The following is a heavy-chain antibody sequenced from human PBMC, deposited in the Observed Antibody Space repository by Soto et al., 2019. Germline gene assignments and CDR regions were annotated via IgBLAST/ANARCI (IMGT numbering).Heavy chain of an antibody. CDR2: ISYDGSNI. CDR3: ANDPKDWGLFDHYGMDV. Sequence: QVHLVESGGGVVQPGRSLRLSCAASGFTFSTHDMHWVRQAPGKGLEWVAVISYDGSNIYYVDSVKGRFTISRDNSKNTLFLQMNSLRPEDTAVYYCANDPKDWGLFDHYGMDVWGQGTTVTVSS. D-gene: IGHD7-27*01. V-gene: IGHV3-30*18. CDR1: GFTFSTHD. J-gene: IGHJ6*02.